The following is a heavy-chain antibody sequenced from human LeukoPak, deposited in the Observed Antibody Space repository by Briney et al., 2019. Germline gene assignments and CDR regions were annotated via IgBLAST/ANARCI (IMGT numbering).Heavy chain of an antibody. D-gene: IGHD3-10*01. Sequence: GRSLRLSCAASGFTFSSYAMHWVRQAPGKGLEWVAVISYDGSNKYYADSVKGRFTISRDNSKNTLYLQMNSLRAEDTAVYYCARDIITMVRGVGYYFDYWGQGTLVTVSS. CDR2: ISYDGSNK. CDR1: GFTFSSYA. J-gene: IGHJ4*02. CDR3: ARDIITMVRGVGYYFDY. V-gene: IGHV3-30*04.